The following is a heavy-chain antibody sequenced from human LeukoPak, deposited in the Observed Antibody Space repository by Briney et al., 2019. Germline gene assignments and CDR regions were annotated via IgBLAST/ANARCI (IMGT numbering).Heavy chain of an antibody. D-gene: IGHD2/OR15-2a*01. CDR2: IYSDGTT. J-gene: IGHJ4*02. Sequence: GGSLRLSCAASGFTVSSNYMSWVRQAPGKGLEWVSSIYSDGTTYYADSVRGRFTISRDNSKNTLYLQMNSLRGEDSAVYYCARVLSVSYCDSWGQGTLVTVSS. CDR3: ARVLSVSYCDS. CDR1: GFTVSSNY. V-gene: IGHV3-53*01.